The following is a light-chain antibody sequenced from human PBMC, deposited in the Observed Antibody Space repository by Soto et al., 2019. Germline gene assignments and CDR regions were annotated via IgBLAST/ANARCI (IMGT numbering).Light chain of an antibody. CDR1: QSVSSN. CDR3: QQYNNWPPST. V-gene: IGKV3-15*01. J-gene: IGKJ2*01. Sequence: EIVMTQSPATLSVSPGERATLSCRASQSVSSNLAWYQQKPGQAPRLLIYGASTRATGIPARFSGSGSGTEFTLTISSLQSEDFADYYCQQYNNWPPSTFRQGTKLEIK. CDR2: GAS.